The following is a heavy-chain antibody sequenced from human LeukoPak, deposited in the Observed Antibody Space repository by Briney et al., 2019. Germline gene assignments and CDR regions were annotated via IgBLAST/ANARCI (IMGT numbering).Heavy chain of an antibody. D-gene: IGHD3-10*01. CDR3: ARDGLIWSYLFDY. J-gene: IGHJ4*02. Sequence: GASVKVSCKASGYTFTSYGISWVRQAPGQGLEWMGWISAYNGNTNYAQKLQGRVTMTTDTSTSTAYTELRSLRSDDTAVYYCARDGLIWSYLFDYWGQGTLVTVSS. CDR1: GYTFTSYG. CDR2: ISAYNGNT. V-gene: IGHV1-18*01.